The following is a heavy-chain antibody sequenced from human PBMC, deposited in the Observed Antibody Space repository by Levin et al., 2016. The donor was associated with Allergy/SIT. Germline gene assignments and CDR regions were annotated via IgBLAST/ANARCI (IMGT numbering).Heavy chain of an antibody. V-gene: IGHV3-23*01. CDR2: ISGSGGST. D-gene: IGHD6-13*01. CDR3: ARSRGYSTREAPYYGMDV. J-gene: IGHJ6*02. Sequence: GESLKISCAASGFTFSSYAMSWVRQAPGKGLEWVSAISGSGGSTYYADSVKGRFTISRDNAKNSLYLQMNSLRAEDTAVYYCARSRGYSTREAPYYGMDVWGQGTTVTVSS. CDR1: GFTFSSYA.